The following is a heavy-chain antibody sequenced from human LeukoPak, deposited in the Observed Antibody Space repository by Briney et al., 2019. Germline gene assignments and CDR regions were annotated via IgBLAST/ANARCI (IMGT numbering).Heavy chain of an antibody. D-gene: IGHD3-10*01. V-gene: IGHV4-34*01. CDR2: INHSGST. CDR1: GGSFSGYY. CDR3: ARGLIPPYYYGSGSYSIDY. Sequence: SETLSLTCAVYGGSFSGYYWSWIRQPPGKGLEWIEEINHSGSTNYNPSLKSRVTISVDTSKNQFSLKLSSVTDADTAVYYCARGLIPPYYYGSGSYSIDYWGQGTLVTVSS. J-gene: IGHJ4*02.